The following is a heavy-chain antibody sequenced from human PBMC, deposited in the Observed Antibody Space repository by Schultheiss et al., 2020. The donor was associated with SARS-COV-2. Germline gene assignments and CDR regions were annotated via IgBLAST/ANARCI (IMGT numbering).Heavy chain of an antibody. J-gene: IGHJ4*02. CDR1: GYSFTSYW. D-gene: IGHD1-26*01. CDR2: IYPGDSDT. V-gene: IGHV5-51*01. CDR3: ARQYCLGLGCYDYFDF. Sequence: GESLKISCKGSGYSFTSYWIGWVRQMPGKGLEWMGIIYPGDSDTRYSPSFQGQATISADKSTSTAYLQWSSLKASDTAIYYCARQYCLGLGCYDYFDFWGQGTLVTVSS.